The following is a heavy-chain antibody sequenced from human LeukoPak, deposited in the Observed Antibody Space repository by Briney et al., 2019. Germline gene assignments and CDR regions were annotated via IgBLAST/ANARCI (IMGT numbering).Heavy chain of an antibody. CDR1: GGTFSNYA. V-gene: IGHV1-69*05. Sequence: SVKVSCKASGGTFSNYALSWVRQAPGQGLEWMGAIIPFLDTSNYPPKFQDRVTISTDESTSTAYMELSSLRSDDTAVYYCARGQEGNYDWPLDLWGQGTLVTVSS. CDR2: IIPFLDTS. CDR3: ARGQEGNYDWPLDL. J-gene: IGHJ5*02. D-gene: IGHD3-3*01.